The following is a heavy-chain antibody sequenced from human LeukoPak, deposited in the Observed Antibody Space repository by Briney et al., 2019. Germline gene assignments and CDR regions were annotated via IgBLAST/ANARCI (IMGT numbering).Heavy chain of an antibody. V-gene: IGHV3-72*01. CDR1: EFTFSDHY. J-gene: IGHJ4*02. CDR2: TRNKANSYTT. D-gene: IGHD3-9*01. Sequence: PGGSLRLSCAATEFTFSDHYMDWVRQAPGKGLELIGRTRNKANSYTTEYAASVKGRFTISRDDSKNSLYLQMNSLKTEDTAVYYCARWDSAVTGYYWGQGTLVTVSS. CDR3: ARWDSAVTGYY.